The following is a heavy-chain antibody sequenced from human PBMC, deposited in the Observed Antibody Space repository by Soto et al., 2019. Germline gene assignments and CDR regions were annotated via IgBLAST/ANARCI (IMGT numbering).Heavy chain of an antibody. CDR2: ISYDGSNK. CDR3: AKMVDSYGPTDY. Sequence: GRSLRLSCAASGSTFSSYGMHWVRQAPGKGLEWVAVISYDGSNKYYADSVKGRFTISRDNSKNTLYLQMNSLRAEDTAVYYCAKMVDSYGPTDYWGQGTLLTVYS. CDR1: GSTFSSYG. V-gene: IGHV3-30*18. D-gene: IGHD5-18*01. J-gene: IGHJ4*02.